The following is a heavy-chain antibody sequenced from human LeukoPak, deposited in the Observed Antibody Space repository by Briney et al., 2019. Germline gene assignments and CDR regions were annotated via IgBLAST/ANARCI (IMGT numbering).Heavy chain of an antibody. CDR3: AKDLHYWGCDY. V-gene: IGHV3-23*01. D-gene: IGHD7-27*01. CDR2: IGNRLSDT. CDR1: GFTFSTNA. J-gene: IGHJ4*02. Sequence: GGSLRLSCAASGFTFSTNAMSWVRQAPGKGLEWVSGIGNRLSDTYYADSVKGRFTISKDNSKDTLYLQMNSLRAEDTAVYYCAKDLHYWGCDYWGQGTLVTVSS.